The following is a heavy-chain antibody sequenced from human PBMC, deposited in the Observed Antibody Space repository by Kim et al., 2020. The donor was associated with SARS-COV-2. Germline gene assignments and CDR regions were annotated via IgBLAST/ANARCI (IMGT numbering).Heavy chain of an antibody. Sequence: GGSLRLSCAASGFPFSSYAMAWVRQAPGKGLEWVSAIGGSSDYTFYADPVKGRFTTSRDNSKNTLYLQMTSLRVEDTALYYCAKQLVSRSSPSFDIWGQG. CDR3: AKQLVSRSSPSFDI. V-gene: IGHV3-23*01. CDR1: GFPFSSYA. CDR2: IGGSSDYT. J-gene: IGHJ4*02. D-gene: IGHD6-13*01.